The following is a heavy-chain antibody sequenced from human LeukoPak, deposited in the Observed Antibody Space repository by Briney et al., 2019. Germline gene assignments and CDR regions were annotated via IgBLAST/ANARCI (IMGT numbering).Heavy chain of an antibody. CDR2: ISAYNGNT. CDR3: ARLNFHEAAGPDLLDY. Sequence: EASVKVSCKASGYTFTSYGISWVRQAPGQGLEWMGWISAYNGNTNYAQKLQGRVTMTTDTSTSTAYMELRSLRPDDTAVYYCARLNFHEAAGPDLLDYWGQGTLVTVSS. J-gene: IGHJ4*02. V-gene: IGHV1-18*01. CDR1: GYTFTSYG. D-gene: IGHD6-13*01.